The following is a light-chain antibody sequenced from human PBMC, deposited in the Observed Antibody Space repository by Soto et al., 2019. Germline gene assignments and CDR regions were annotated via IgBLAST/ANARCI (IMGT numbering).Light chain of an antibody. CDR1: RGVSVS. CDR3: QQYNTFPLT. V-gene: IGKV1-16*01. Sequence: DIQITQSPSSLSASLSDSITITCGASRGVSVSVAWFQQKPGKAPRSLIYDATSLHSGVPSRFSGSGSVTEFTLTISSLQPDDFATYYCQQYNTFPLTFGGGTKVDIK. CDR2: DAT. J-gene: IGKJ4*01.